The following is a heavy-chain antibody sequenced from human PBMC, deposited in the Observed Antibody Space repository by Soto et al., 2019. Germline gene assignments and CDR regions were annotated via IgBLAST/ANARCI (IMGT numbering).Heavy chain of an antibody. J-gene: IGHJ6*02. V-gene: IGHV1-18*01. Sequence: QVQLVQSGAEVKKPGASVKVSCKASGYTFSSYGISWVRQAPGQGLEWMGWISAYNGNTNYAQKLQGRVTMTTDTSTSTAYMELRSLRSDDTAVYYCAREGGSSLYDYYYYYGMDVWGQGTTVTVSS. D-gene: IGHD6-13*01. CDR1: GYTFSSYG. CDR3: AREGGSSLYDYYYYYGMDV. CDR2: ISAYNGNT.